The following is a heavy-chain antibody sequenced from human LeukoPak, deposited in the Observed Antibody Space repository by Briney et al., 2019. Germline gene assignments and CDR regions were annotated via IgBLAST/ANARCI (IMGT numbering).Heavy chain of an antibody. D-gene: IGHD6-19*01. J-gene: IGHJ4*02. V-gene: IGHV1-18*01. Sequence: GASVKVSCKASGYTFTSYGISWVRQAPGQGLEWMGWISAYNGNTNYAQKLQGRVTMTTDTSTSTAYMELRSLRSDDTAVYYCAGVADSSGWYYFDYWGQGTLVTVSS. CDR3: AGVADSSGWYYFDY. CDR2: ISAYNGNT. CDR1: GYTFTSYG.